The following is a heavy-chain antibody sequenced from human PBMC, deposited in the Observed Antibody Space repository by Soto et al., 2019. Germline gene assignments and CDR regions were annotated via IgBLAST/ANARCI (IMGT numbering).Heavy chain of an antibody. Sequence: QVQLQESGPGLVKPSQTLSLTCTVSGGSISSGVYYWSWIRQHPGKGLEWTGYIYYSGSTYYNPSLKSRVTISVDTYKNQFSLKLSSVTAADTAVYYCARDQGGVYSDYWGQGTLVTVSS. CDR3: ARDQGGVYSDY. D-gene: IGHD3-16*01. CDR1: GGSISSGVYY. J-gene: IGHJ4*02. V-gene: IGHV4-31*03. CDR2: IYYSGST.